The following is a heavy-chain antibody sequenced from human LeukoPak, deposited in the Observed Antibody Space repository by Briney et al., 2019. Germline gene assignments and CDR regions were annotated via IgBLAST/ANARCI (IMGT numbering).Heavy chain of an antibody. CDR2: IYYSGST. CDR1: GGSISSSSYY. Sequence: PSETLSPTCTVSGGSISSSSYYWGWIRQPPGKGLEWIGSIYYSGSTYYNPSLKSRVTISVDTSKNQFSLKLSSVTAADTAVYYCARLGTMGSNWFDPWGQGTLVTVSS. D-gene: IGHD5-12*01. J-gene: IGHJ5*02. V-gene: IGHV4-39*01. CDR3: ARLGTMGSNWFDP.